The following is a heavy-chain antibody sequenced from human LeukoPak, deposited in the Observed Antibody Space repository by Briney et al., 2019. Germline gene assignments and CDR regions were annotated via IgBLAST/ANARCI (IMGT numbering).Heavy chain of an antibody. V-gene: IGHV4-59*01. CDR1: GGSISSYY. CDR2: IYYSGST. J-gene: IGHJ4*02. D-gene: IGHD3-16*02. CDR3: AGVSVTVIDY. Sequence: SETQSLTCTVYGGSISSYYWGWVRQPPGRGLELIGYIYYSGSTNYYPSLKSRFTISVDTSKNQFSLKLSSVTAADTALYYCAGVSVTVIDYWGQGTLVTVSS.